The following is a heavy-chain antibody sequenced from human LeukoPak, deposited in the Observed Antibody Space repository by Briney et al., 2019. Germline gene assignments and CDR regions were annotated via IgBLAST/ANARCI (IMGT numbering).Heavy chain of an antibody. V-gene: IGHV3-7*01. CDR3: SRSLDY. CDR1: GFPFSDYW. Sequence: PGGSLRLSCAASGFPFSDYWMDWVRQAPGKGMEWVANINQDGRIQYYADSVRGRFIISRNNAKNSLFLQMYSPRTGDTAIYICSRSLDYLGQRDLVTVSS. J-gene: IGHJ4*02. CDR2: INQDGRIQ.